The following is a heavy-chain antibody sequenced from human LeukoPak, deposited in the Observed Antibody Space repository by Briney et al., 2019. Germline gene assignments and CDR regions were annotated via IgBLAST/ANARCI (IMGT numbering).Heavy chain of an antibody. V-gene: IGHV3-33*01. CDR2: ICHDGSNE. CDR1: GVTFINNG. CDR3: ARGRYSGYVYVLDS. Sequence: GGSLRLSCKGSGVTFINNGIHWVRQAPGKGPEWLATICHDGSNEEYGDSVKGRVTISRDNSKSTMYLRITSLRDEDTAVYFCARGRYSGYVYVLDSWGQGTLVTVSS. J-gene: IGHJ5*01. D-gene: IGHD5-12*01.